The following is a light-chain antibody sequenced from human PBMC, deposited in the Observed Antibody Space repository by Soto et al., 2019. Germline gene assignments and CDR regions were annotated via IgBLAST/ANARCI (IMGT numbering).Light chain of an antibody. CDR3: QEHGTSWT. Sequence: ETVLTQSPGTVSLSPGDRATLPCRASQSVSSNKLAWYQQKPGQAPRLLIYAASSRATGIPDRFSGSGSGTDFTLTTNRLETEDFHVYYFQEHGTSWTVGQGTKVDTK. CDR2: AAS. V-gene: IGKV3-20*01. CDR1: QSVSSNK. J-gene: IGKJ1*01.